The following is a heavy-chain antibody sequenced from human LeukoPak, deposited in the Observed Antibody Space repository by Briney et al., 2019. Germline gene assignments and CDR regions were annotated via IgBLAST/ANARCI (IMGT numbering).Heavy chain of an antibody. D-gene: IGHD3-22*01. Sequence: GGSLRLSCAASGFTFDDYAMHWVRQSPGKGLEWVAVISYDGSNKYYADSVKGRFTISRDNSKNTLYLQMNSLRAEDTAVYYCARDDDSSGIYYYYGMDVWGQGTTVTVSS. CDR1: GFTFDDYA. CDR2: ISYDGSNK. J-gene: IGHJ6*02. V-gene: IGHV3-30-3*01. CDR3: ARDDDSSGIYYYYGMDV.